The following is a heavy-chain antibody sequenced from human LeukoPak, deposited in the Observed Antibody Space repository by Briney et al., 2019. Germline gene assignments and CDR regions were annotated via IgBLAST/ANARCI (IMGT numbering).Heavy chain of an antibody. D-gene: IGHD5-12*01. J-gene: IGHJ4*02. CDR3: ARQVDSTYFNF. CDR2: IYYSGRT. Sequence: SETLSLTCTVSVDSISSSSYYWGWIRQAPGKGLEWIVSIYYSGRTYDNPSLKSRVTISVDTSKNQFSLRLSSVTAADTAFYYCARQVDSTYFNFWGQGTLVTVSS. CDR1: VDSISSSSYY. V-gene: IGHV4-39*01.